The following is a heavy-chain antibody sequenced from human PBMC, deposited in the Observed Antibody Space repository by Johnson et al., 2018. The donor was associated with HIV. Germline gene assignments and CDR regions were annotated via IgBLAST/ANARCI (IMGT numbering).Heavy chain of an antibody. D-gene: IGHD6-19*01. CDR1: GFTFSNYG. CDR3: ARDRRNRQWQRLDAFDI. J-gene: IGHJ3*02. CDR2: ISYDETND. Sequence: QVQLVESGGGLVQPGGSLRLSCAASGFTFSNYGMHWVRQAPGKGLEWVAVISYDETNDYYADSVKGRFTISRDNAKNSLHLQMNSLRAEDTAFYYCARDRRNRQWQRLDAFDIWGQGTMVTVSS. V-gene: IGHV3-30*03.